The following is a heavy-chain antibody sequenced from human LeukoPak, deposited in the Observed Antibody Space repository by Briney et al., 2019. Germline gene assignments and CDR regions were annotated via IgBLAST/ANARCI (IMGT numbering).Heavy chain of an antibody. V-gene: IGHV1-46*01. D-gene: IGHD2-15*01. J-gene: IGHJ4*02. CDR3: ARDYLKVVVAGTAPSAGHMDY. CDR1: GYTFTSYY. CDR2: INPSGGTT. Sequence: ASVKVSCKASGYTFTSYYMHWVRQAPGQGLEGMGIINPSGGTTSYAQKFQGRVTMTRDTSTSTVYMELSGLRSEDMAVYYCARDYLKVVVAGTAPSAGHMDYWGQGTLVTVSA.